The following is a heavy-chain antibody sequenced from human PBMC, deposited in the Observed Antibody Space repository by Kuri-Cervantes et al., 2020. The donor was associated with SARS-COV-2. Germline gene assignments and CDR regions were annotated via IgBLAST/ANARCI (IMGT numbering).Heavy chain of an antibody. CDR1: GGSISSSSYY. Sequence: GSLRHSCTVSGGSISSSSYYWGWIRQPPGKGLEWIGSIYYSGSTYYNPSLKSRVTISVDTSKNQFSLKLSSVTAADTAVYYCARTQGVAARRGDHNWFDPWGQGTLVTVSS. V-gene: IGHV4-39*01. CDR3: ARTQGVAARRGDHNWFDP. D-gene: IGHD6-6*01. CDR2: IYYSGST. J-gene: IGHJ5*02.